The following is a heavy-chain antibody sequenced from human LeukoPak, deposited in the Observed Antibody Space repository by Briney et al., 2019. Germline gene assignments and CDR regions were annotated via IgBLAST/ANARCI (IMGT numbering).Heavy chain of an antibody. CDR1: GGSISSYY. CDR3: ARTCGGDCYWYWYFDL. D-gene: IGHD2-21*02. CDR2: IYYSGST. J-gene: IGHJ2*01. V-gene: IGHV4-59*08. Sequence: SETLSLTCTVSGGSISSYYWSWIRQAPGKGLEWIGYIYYSGSTNYNPSLKSRVTISVDTSKNQFSLKLSSVTAADTAVYYCARTCGGDCYWYWYFDLWGRGTLVTVSS.